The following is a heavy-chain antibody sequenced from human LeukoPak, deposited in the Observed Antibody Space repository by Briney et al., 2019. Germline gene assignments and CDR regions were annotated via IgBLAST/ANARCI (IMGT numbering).Heavy chain of an antibody. D-gene: IGHD4-17*01. CDR2: ISYDGSNK. CDR1: GFTFSSYG. V-gene: IGHV3-30*18. CDR3: AKEHYTVFDY. J-gene: IGHJ4*02. Sequence: GGSLRLSCAASGFTFSSYGMHWVRQAPGKGLEWVAAISYDGSNKYYADSVKGRFTISRDNSKNTLYLQMNSLRAEDTAVYYCAKEHYTVFDYWGQGTLITVSS.